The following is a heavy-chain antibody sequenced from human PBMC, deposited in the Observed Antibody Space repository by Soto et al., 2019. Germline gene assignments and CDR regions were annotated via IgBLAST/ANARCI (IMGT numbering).Heavy chain of an antibody. CDR1: GGSISSSHYF. Sequence: KPSETLSLTCTVSGGSISSSHYFWDWIRQPPGKGLEWIGSIYYSGSTYYNPSLKSRVTISVDTSNNQFSLRLSSVTATDTAVYYCARAGYSSGHQFDYWGQGTLVTVSS. D-gene: IGHD5-18*01. J-gene: IGHJ4*02. V-gene: IGHV4-39*01. CDR2: IYYSGST. CDR3: ARAGYSSGHQFDY.